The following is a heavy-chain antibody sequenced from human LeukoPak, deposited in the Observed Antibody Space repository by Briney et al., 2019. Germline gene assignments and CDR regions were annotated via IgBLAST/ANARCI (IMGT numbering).Heavy chain of an antibody. V-gene: IGHV1-2*02. CDR2: INPNSGGT. J-gene: IGHJ4*02. CDR1: GYTFTRYY. Sequence: GASVTVSCKASGYTFTRYYMHWVRQAPGQGLEWMGWINPNSGGTNYAQKFQGRVTMTRDTSISTAYMELSRLRSDDTAVYYCASDKGPPYSSGWYYFDYWGQGTLVTVSS. D-gene: IGHD6-19*01. CDR3: ASDKGPPYSSGWYYFDY.